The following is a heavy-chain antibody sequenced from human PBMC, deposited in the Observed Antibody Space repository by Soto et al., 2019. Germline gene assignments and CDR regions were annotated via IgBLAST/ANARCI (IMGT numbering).Heavy chain of an antibody. D-gene: IGHD2-21*02. CDR1: GGSITGGGYY. J-gene: IGHJ4*02. CDR3: ATLPPRIVVMTLPFPS. V-gene: IGHV4-31*09. CDR2: IYNSGTT. Sequence: SETLCVTCTVAGGSITGGGYYWSWINQHPGKGLEWIGYIYNSGTTYYNPSLKSRVTISVDKSNNEFSLNLKSVTAADTAVYYCATLPPRIVVMTLPFPSWGQGTLVTVST.